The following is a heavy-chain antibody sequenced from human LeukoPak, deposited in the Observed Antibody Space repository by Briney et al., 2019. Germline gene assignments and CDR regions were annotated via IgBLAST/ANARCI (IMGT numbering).Heavy chain of an antibody. CDR1: GYTFTSYC. Sequence: ASVKVSCKASGYTFTSYCMHWVRQAPGQGLEWMGIINPSGGSTSYAQKFQGRVTMTRDMSTSTVYMELSSLRSEDTAVYYCAKSGYCSSTSCYFREAYYYYYMDVWGKGTTVTVSS. D-gene: IGHD2-2*01. J-gene: IGHJ6*03. CDR2: INPSGGST. V-gene: IGHV1-46*01. CDR3: AKSGYCSSTSCYFREAYYYYYMDV.